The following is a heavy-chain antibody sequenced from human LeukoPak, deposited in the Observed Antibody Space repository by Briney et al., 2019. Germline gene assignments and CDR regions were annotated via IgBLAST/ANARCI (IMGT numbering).Heavy chain of an antibody. V-gene: IGHV3-11*01. J-gene: IGHJ4*02. CDR2: ISSSGSTI. CDR3: ARGGNMVRAFDY. Sequence: GGSLRLSCAASGFTFSDYNMSWIRQAPGKGLVGVSYISSSGSTIYYADSVKGRFTISRDNAKNSLYLQMNSLRAEDTAVYYCARGGNMVRAFDYWGQGTLVTVSS. CDR1: GFTFSDYN. D-gene: IGHD3-10*01.